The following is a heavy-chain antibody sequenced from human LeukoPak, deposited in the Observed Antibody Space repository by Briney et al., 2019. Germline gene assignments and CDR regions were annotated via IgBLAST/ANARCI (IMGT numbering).Heavy chain of an antibody. CDR3: ARDMFTAMVTWGGFDP. CDR2: ISSSGSTI. D-gene: IGHD5-18*01. Sequence: PGGSLRLSCAASGFTFSDYYMSWILQAPGKGLEWVSYISSSGSTIYYADSVKGRFTISRDNAKNSLYLQMNSLRAEDTAVYYCARDMFTAMVTWGGFDPWGQGTLVTVSS. CDR1: GFTFSDYY. V-gene: IGHV3-11*01. J-gene: IGHJ5*02.